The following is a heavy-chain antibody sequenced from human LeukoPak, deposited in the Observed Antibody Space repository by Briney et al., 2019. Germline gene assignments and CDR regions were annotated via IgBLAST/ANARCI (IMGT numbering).Heavy chain of an antibody. Sequence: SETLSLTCAVYGGSFSDYYWSWIRQPPGKGLEWIGEINHSGGTNYNPSLKSRVTISVDTSKNQFSLKLRSVTAADTAEYYCARGGDGVNDAFDIWGRGTMVTVSS. D-gene: IGHD4-17*01. CDR2: INHSGGT. CDR1: GGSFSDYY. J-gene: IGHJ3*02. V-gene: IGHV4-34*01. CDR3: ARGGDGVNDAFDI.